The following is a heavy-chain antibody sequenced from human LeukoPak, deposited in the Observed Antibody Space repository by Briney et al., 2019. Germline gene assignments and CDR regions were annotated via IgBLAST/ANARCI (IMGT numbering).Heavy chain of an antibody. J-gene: IGHJ4*02. D-gene: IGHD3-10*01. V-gene: IGHV1-24*01. Sequence: EASVKVSCKVSGYTLTELSMHWVRQAPGKGLEWMGGFDPEDGETIYAQKFQGRVTMTEDTSTDTAYMELSSLRSEDTAVYYCATRAIWFGELLPYFDYWGQGTLVTVSS. CDR2: FDPEDGET. CDR1: GYTLTELS. CDR3: ATRAIWFGELLPYFDY.